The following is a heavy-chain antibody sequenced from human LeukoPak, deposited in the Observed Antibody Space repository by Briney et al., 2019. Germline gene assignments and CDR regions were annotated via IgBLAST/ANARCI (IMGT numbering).Heavy chain of an antibody. D-gene: IGHD5-12*01. J-gene: IGHJ4*02. CDR1: GFTFSSYA. CDR3: AKDGRKWPRSLDY. V-gene: IGHV3-23*01. CDR2: ISGSGGST. Sequence: GGSLRLSCAASGFTFSSYAMSWVRQAPGKGLEWVSGISGSGGSTYYADSVKGRFTISRDSSKNTLYLQMNSLRAEDTAVYYCAKDGRKWPRSLDYWGQGTLVTVSS.